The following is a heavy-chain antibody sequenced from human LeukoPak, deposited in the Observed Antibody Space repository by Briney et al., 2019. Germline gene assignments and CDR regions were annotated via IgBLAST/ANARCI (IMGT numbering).Heavy chain of an antibody. V-gene: IGHV4-4*07. Sequence: SETLSLTCTVSGGSFSNYYWTWIRQPAGKGLEWIGRVYSSESTNYNSSLKSRVTMSVDTSKNQFSLKLSPVTAADTAVYYCARAGGFDYWGQGTLVTVSS. CDR3: ARAGGFDY. CDR1: GGSFSNYY. J-gene: IGHJ4*02. CDR2: VYSSEST.